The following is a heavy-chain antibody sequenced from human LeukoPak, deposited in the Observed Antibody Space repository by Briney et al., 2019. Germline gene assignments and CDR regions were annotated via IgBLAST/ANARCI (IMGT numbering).Heavy chain of an antibody. Sequence: PSETLSLTCAVYGGSFSGYYWSWIRQPPGKGLEWIGEINHSGSTNYNPSLKSRVTISVDTSKNQFSLKLSSVTAADTAVYYCARRGTRFLEWLTIYYMDVWGKGTTVTVSS. D-gene: IGHD3-3*01. J-gene: IGHJ6*03. CDR2: INHSGST. V-gene: IGHV4-34*01. CDR3: ARRGTRFLEWLTIYYMDV. CDR1: GGSFSGYY.